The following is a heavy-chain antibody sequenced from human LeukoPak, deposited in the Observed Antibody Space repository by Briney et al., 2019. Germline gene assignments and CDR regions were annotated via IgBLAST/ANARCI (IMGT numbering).Heavy chain of an antibody. D-gene: IGHD1-26*01. CDR2: INWNGGST. J-gene: IGHJ4*02. CDR1: GFTFDDYG. Sequence: GGSLRLSCAASGFTFDDYGMSWVRQAPGKGLEWVSGINWNGGSTRYADSVKGRFTISRDNAKTSLYLQMNSLRAEDTALYYCARALGRVGYFDYWGQGTLVTVSS. CDR3: ARALGRVGYFDY. V-gene: IGHV3-20*04.